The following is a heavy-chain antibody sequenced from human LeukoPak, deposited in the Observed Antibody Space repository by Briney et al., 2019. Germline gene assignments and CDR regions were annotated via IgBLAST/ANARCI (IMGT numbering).Heavy chain of an antibody. D-gene: IGHD5-18*01. CDR1: GFTFTNYA. J-gene: IGHJ6*03. CDR3: ARQDSSLHYYHLYMDV. CDR2: ISADGVNE. Sequence: GSLRLSCAASGFTFTNYALHWVRQAPGTGLEWVAVISADGVNEHYADSVKGRATISRDDSKNSAYLQMNSLRAEDTAVYYCARQDSSLHYYHLYMDVWGKGTTVTVSS. V-gene: IGHV3-30*07.